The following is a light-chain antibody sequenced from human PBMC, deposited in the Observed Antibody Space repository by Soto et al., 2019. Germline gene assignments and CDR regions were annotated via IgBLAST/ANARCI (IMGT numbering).Light chain of an antibody. CDR3: HQDFDLPLT. V-gene: IGKV3D-7*01. J-gene: IGKJ4*01. Sequence: EIVMTQSPATLSLSPGDRATLSCRASQSLSNTYISWYQQKPGQAPRLLIYGASTRATGIPARFSGSGSGTDFTLTISSLQPEDFALYYCHQDFDLPLTFGGGTKV. CDR1: QSLSNTY. CDR2: GAS.